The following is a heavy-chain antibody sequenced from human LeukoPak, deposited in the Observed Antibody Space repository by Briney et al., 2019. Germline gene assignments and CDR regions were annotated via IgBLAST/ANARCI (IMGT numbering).Heavy chain of an antibody. CDR2: IKQGGSEK. CDR3: ARDHCGSTSCYATYYYYGMDV. D-gene: IGHD2-2*01. J-gene: IGHJ6*04. V-gene: IGHV3-7*05. Sequence: GGSLRLSCEASGFNFTNYWMSWVRQAPGKGLEWVANIKQGGSEKYYVDSVKGRFTISRDNAKNSLYLQMNSLRGEDTAVYYCARDHCGSTSCYATYYYYGMDVWGKGTTVTVFS. CDR1: GFNFTNYW.